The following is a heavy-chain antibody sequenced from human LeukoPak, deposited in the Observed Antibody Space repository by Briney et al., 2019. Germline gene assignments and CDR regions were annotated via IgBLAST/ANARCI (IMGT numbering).Heavy chain of an antibody. V-gene: IGHV1-46*01. Sequence: ASVKVSCKASGYTFTSYYMHWVRQAPGQGLEWMGIINPSGGSTSYAQKFQGGVTMTRDMSTSTGYMELSSLRSEDTAVYYCARDGAAADVGDYWGQGTLVTVSS. CDR1: GYTFTSYY. D-gene: IGHD6-13*01. CDR3: ARDGAAADVGDY. CDR2: INPSGGST. J-gene: IGHJ4*02.